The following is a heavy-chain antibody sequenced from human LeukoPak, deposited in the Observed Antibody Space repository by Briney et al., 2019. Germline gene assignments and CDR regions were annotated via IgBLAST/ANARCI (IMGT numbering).Heavy chain of an antibody. D-gene: IGHD5-18*01. CDR3: ARGLYSYGQYYFDY. V-gene: IGHV1-2*02. CDR1: GYTFTGYY. J-gene: IGHJ4*02. Sequence: GASVKVSCKASGYTFTGYYMHWVRQAPGQGLEWMGWINPNSGGTNYAQKFRGRVTMTRDTSISTAYMELSRLRSDDTAVYYCARGLYSYGQYYFDYWGQGTLVTVSS. CDR2: INPNSGGT.